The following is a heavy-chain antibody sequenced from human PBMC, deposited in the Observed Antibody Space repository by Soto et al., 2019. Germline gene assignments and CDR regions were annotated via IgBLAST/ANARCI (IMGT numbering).Heavy chain of an antibody. CDR2: IWYDGSNK. CDR3: ARDTSEIAVAGRVWDYGMDV. D-gene: IGHD6-19*01. CDR1: GFTFSSYG. Sequence: QVQLVESGGGVVQPGRSLRLSCAASGFTFSSYGMHWVRQAPGKGLEWVAVIWYDGSNKYYADSVKGRFTLSRDNSKNTLYLQMNSLRAEDTAVYYCARDTSEIAVAGRVWDYGMDVWGQGTTVTVSS. J-gene: IGHJ6*02. V-gene: IGHV3-33*01.